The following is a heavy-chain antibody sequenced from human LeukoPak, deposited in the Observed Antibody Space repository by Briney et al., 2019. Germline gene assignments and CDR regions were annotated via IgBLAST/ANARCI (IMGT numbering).Heavy chain of an antibody. CDR2: ISGSGGST. CDR3: AKVVWGVVVVAAFDY. Sequence: GGSLRLSCAASGFTFSSYAMSWVRQAPGKGLEWVSAISGSGGSTYYADSVKGRFTISRDNSKNTLYLQMNSLRAEDTAVYYCAKVVWGVVVVAAFDYWGQGTLVTVSS. V-gene: IGHV3-23*01. J-gene: IGHJ4*02. D-gene: IGHD2-15*01. CDR1: GFTFSSYA.